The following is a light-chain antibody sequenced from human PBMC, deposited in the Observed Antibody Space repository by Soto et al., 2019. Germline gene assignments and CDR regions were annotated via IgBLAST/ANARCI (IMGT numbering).Light chain of an antibody. CDR1: QSVSSSY. J-gene: IGKJ5*01. V-gene: IGKV3D-20*02. CDR3: QQRSNWPPT. Sequence: EIVLMQSPGTLSLSPGERATLSCRASQSVSSSYLAWYQQKPGQAPTLLIYGASSRATGIPDRFSGSGSGTDFTLTISSLEPEDFAVYYCQQRSNWPPTFGQGTRLEIK. CDR2: GAS.